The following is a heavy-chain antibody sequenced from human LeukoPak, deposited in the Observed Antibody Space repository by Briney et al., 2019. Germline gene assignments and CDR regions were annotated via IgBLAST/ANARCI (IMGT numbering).Heavy chain of an antibody. CDR1: GGSFSNFY. CDR2: LYYCEIPQYT. CDR3: ARAWDWNDGVGGFDI. D-gene: IGHD1-1*01. Sequence: ETLYLTCAVSGGSFSNFYWSWVRQPPGKGLEWIGYLYYCEIPQYTKYNPSLESRVAISVDTSKSQVSLTLSSVTAADTAIYYCARAWDWNDGVGGFDIWGQGTMVTGSS. J-gene: IGHJ3*02. V-gene: IGHV4-59*01.